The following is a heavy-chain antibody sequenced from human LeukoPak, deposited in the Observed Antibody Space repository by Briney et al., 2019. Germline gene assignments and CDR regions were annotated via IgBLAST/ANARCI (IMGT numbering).Heavy chain of an antibody. CDR2: ISANGGDT. CDR3: VSLGYSSSSVRY. J-gene: IGHJ4*02. D-gene: IGHD6-6*01. V-gene: IGHV3-23*01. CDR1: GFTFTSYS. Sequence: GGSLRLSCAASGFTFTSYSMSWVRQAPGKGLEWVSVISANGGDTFYADSVKGRFTISRDNYKNTLYLQMNSLRAEDTAVYFCVSLGYSSSSVRYWGQGTLVTVSS.